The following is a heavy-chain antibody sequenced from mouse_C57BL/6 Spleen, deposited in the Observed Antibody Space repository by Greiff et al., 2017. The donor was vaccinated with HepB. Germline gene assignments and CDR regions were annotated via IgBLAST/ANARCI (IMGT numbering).Heavy chain of an antibody. V-gene: IGHV1-42*01. CDR1: GYSFTGYY. CDR3: ARSGYCDY. J-gene: IGHJ2*01. Sequence: VQLQQSGPELVKPGASVKISCKASGYSFTGYYMNWVKQSPEKSLEWIGEINPSTGGTTYNQKFKANATLTVDKSSSTAYMQLKSLTSEDSAVYYCARSGYCDYWGQGTTLTVSS. CDR2: INPSTGGT.